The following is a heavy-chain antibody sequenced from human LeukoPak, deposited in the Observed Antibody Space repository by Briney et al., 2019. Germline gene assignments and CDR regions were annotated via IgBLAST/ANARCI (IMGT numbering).Heavy chain of an antibody. Sequence: SETLSLTCTVSGGSISSYYWSWIRQPPGKGLEWIGYIYYSGSTNYNPSLKSRDTISVDTSKNQFSLKLSSVTAADTAVYYCARGSHYYLNWFDPWGQGTLVTVSS. CDR2: IYYSGST. V-gene: IGHV4-59*01. CDR3: ARGSHYYLNWFDP. D-gene: IGHD3-22*01. J-gene: IGHJ5*02. CDR1: GGSISSYY.